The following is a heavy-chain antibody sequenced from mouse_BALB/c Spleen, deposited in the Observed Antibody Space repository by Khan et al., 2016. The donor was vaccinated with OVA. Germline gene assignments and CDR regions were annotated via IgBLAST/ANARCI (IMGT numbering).Heavy chain of an antibody. J-gene: IGHJ4*01. V-gene: IGHV2-6-1*01. D-gene: IGHD2-10*01. CDR3: ARQPYYHYYIMDY. Sequence: QVRLQQSGPGLVAPSQSLSITCTISGFSLTNYGVHWVRQPPGKGLEWLVVIWSDGSATYNSALNSRLSISKDNSKKQVFLKMNSLQTDDTAMYYCARQPYYHYYIMDYWGQGTSVTVSS. CDR2: IWSDGSA. CDR1: GFSLTNYG.